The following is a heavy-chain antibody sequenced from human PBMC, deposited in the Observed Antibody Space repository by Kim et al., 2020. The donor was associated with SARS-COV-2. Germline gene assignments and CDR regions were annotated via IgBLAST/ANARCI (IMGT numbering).Heavy chain of an antibody. V-gene: IGHV4-34*01. Sequence: SETLSLTCAVYGGSFSGYYWSWIRQPPGKGLEWIGEINHSGSTNYNPSLKSRVTISVDTSKNQFSLKLSSVTAADTAVYYCARGQDWFDPWGQGTLVTVSS. J-gene: IGHJ5*02. CDR1: GGSFSGYY. CDR2: INHSGST. CDR3: ARGQDWFDP.